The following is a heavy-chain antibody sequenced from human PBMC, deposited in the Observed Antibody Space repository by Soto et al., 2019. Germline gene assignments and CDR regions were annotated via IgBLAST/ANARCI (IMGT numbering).Heavy chain of an antibody. CDR1: GFTFSSYG. CDR3: AKVASGSPFDY. Sequence: QVQLVESGGGVVQPGRSLRLSCAASGFTFSSYGMHWVRQAPGKGLEWVAVISYDGSNKYYADSVKGRFTISRDNSKNTLYLQMNSLRAEDTAVYYCAKVASGSPFDYWGQGTLVTVSS. V-gene: IGHV3-30*18. J-gene: IGHJ4*02. D-gene: IGHD1-26*01. CDR2: ISYDGSNK.